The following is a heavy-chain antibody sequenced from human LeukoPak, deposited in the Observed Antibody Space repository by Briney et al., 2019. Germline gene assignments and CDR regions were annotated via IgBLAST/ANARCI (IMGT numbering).Heavy chain of an antibody. CDR1: GFTFSSYC. J-gene: IGHJ3*02. CDR3: AKDLGRGEEFDITMMPDI. CDR2: IRYDGSNK. D-gene: IGHD3-22*01. Sequence: GGSLRLSCAASGFTFSSYCMHWVRQAPGKGLEWVAFIRYDGSNKYYADSVKGRFTISRDNSKNTLYLQMNSLRAEDTAVYYCAKDLGRGEEFDITMMPDIWGQGTMVTVSS. V-gene: IGHV3-30*02.